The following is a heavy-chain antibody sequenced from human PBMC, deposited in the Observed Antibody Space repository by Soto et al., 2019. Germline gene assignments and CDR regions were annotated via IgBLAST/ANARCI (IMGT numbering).Heavy chain of an antibody. CDR3: AKAGGQFGGHFDY. CDR2: IYHRDTT. V-gene: IGHV4-31*02. J-gene: IGHJ4*02. D-gene: IGHD3-10*01. CDR1: GTSLRSGGNY. Sequence: QVQLQVSGPGLVKPSQTLSLMCSVSGTSLRSGGNYWSWIRQHPVKGLEWDGQIYHRDTTYYNPSSSCQATISVNSPQCHCSLMIDSVTAADTAAYYCAKAGGQFGGHFDYWDRGILVAVSS.